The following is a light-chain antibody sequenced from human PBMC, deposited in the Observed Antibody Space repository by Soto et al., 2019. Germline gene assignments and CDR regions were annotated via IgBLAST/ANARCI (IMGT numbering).Light chain of an antibody. CDR3: SSFTSSTPRV. CDR2: DVS. Sequence: QSALTQPASVSGSPGQSITISCTGTGNDVGGYNYVSWYQQHPGKAPKLMIYDVSNRPSGVSNRFSGSKSGNTASLTISGPQPEDEAYYYCSSFTSSTPRVFGAGTKLPAL. CDR1: GNDVGGYNY. V-gene: IGLV2-14*01. J-gene: IGLJ1*01.